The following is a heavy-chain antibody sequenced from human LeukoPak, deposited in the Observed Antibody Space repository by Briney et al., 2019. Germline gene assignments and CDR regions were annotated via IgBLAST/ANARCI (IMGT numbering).Heavy chain of an antibody. V-gene: IGHV3-23*01. D-gene: IGHD7-27*01. CDR1: GFSFSTYA. Sequence: PGESLRLSCTASGFSFSTYAMTWVRQAPGKGLEWVSGISASGGATSNADSVKGRFTISRDNSKNMVYLEMNSLRAEDTAVYYCAKDQALGIFDYWGQGTLVTVSS. CDR2: ISASGGAT. CDR3: AKDQALGIFDY. J-gene: IGHJ4*02.